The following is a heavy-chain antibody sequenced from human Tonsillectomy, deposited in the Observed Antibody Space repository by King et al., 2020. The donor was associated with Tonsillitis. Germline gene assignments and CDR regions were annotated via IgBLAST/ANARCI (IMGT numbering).Heavy chain of an antibody. CDR2: IWFHGNNK. J-gene: IGHJ3*02. CDR3: ARGGVGYSGYDGAFDI. V-gene: IGHV3-33*08. Sequence: VQLVESGGGVVQPGRSLRLSCTASAFDFSSFAMHWVRQAPGKGLEGLAIIWFHGNNKYYADFVKGRFTISRDNSKSTIYLQMNSLRAEDTAVYYCARGGVGYSGYDGAFDIWGQGTMVTVSS. CDR1: AFDFSSFA. D-gene: IGHD5-12*01.